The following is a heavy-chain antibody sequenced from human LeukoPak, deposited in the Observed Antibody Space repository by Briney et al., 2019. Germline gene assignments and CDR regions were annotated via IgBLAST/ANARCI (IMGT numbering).Heavy chain of an antibody. CDR2: IHWNGGST. CDR3: ARISSWLPLDY. Sequence: GGALRLLCAASGFTFDVCGLIWVRQPPAKGREWASGIHWNGGSTAYAGSAKGRFTICRDNAKNSLYLQMNSLRAEDTALYYGARISSWLPLDYWGPGTLVTASS. J-gene: IGHJ4*02. V-gene: IGHV3-20*04. CDR1: GFTFDVCG. D-gene: IGHD6-13*01.